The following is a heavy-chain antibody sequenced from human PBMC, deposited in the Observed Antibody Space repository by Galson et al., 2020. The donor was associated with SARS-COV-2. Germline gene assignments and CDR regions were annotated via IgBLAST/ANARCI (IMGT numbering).Heavy chain of an antibody. J-gene: IGHJ5*02. CDR2: FDPEDGET. CDR1: GYTLTELS. V-gene: IGHV1-24*01. D-gene: IGHD4-17*01. Sequence: ASVKVSCQVSGYTLTELSMHWVRQAPGKGLEWMGGFDPEDGETIYAQKFQGRVTMTEDTSTDTAYMELSRLRSEDTAVYYCATAPPTTVVTGWFDPWGQGTLVTVSS. CDR3: ATAPPTTVVTGWFDP.